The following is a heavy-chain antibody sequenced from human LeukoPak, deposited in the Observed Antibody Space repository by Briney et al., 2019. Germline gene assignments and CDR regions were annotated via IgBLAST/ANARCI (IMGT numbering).Heavy chain of an antibody. D-gene: IGHD3-3*01. CDR3: AKGAIFGVRDYYYMDV. V-gene: IGHV3-33*06. J-gene: IGHJ6*03. Sequence: GGSLRLSCAASGFTFSSYGMHWVRQAPSKGLEWVAVIWYDGSNKYYADSVKGRFTISRDNSKNTLYLQMNSLRAEDTAVYYCAKGAIFGVRDYYYMDVWGKGTTVTVSS. CDR1: GFTFSSYG. CDR2: IWYDGSNK.